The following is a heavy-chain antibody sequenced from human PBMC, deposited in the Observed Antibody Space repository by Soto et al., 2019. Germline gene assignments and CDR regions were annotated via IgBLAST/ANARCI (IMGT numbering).Heavy chain of an antibody. CDR3: ARHRLVVVTAVCLFDP. V-gene: IGHV4-39*01. CDR1: GGSISSSSYY. D-gene: IGHD2-2*01. J-gene: IGHJ5*02. Sequence: LSLTCPVSGGSISSSSYYWGWIRQPPGKGLEWIGSIYYSGSTYYNPSLKSRVTISVDTSKNQFSLKLSSVTAADPAVYYCARHRLVVVTAVCLFDPWGQGTLVTVSS. CDR2: IYYSGST.